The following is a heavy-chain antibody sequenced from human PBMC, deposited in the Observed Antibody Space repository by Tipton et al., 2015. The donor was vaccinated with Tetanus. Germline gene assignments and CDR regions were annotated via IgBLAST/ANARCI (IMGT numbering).Heavy chain of an antibody. J-gene: IGHJ6*02. CDR1: GFTFSSYW. CDR3: ARVMVVVAATNGMDV. Sequence: SLRLSCEVSGFTFSSYWMSWVRQAPGKGLEWVANIKQDGSEKYYVDSVKGRFTISRDNAKNSLYLQMNSLGAEDTAVYYCARVMVVVAATNGMDVWGQGTPVTVSS. V-gene: IGHV3-7*01. CDR2: IKQDGSEK. D-gene: IGHD2-15*01.